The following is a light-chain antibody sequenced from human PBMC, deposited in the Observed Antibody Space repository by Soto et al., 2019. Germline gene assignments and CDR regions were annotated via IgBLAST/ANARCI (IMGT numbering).Light chain of an antibody. J-gene: IGKJ4*01. Sequence: DIQMTQSPSTLSASVGDSVPITCRACQSINNWLAWYQQKPGKAPKLLIYKSSDLESGVPSRFSGSGSGTELSLTISSLQPDDFATYYCQQYKSFSLTFGGGTRVEVK. CDR2: KSS. V-gene: IGKV1-5*03. CDR3: QQYKSFSLT. CDR1: QSINNW.